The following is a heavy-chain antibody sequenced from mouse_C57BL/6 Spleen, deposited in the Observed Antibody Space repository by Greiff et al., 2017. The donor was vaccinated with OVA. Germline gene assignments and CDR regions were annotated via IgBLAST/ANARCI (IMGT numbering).Heavy chain of an antibody. V-gene: IGHV2-3*01. CDR3: AKQLSIYDGLYYAMDY. J-gene: IGHJ4*01. D-gene: IGHD2-3*01. Sequence: VQPQQSGPGLVATSQSLSITCTVSGFPLTSYGVSWVRQPPGKGLEWLGVILGDGCTNYHSASISRLSISKDNSKSQAFLTLNSLQTEDTATCYCAKQLSIYDGLYYAMDYWGQGTSVTVSS. CDR1: GFPLTSYG. CDR2: ILGDGCT.